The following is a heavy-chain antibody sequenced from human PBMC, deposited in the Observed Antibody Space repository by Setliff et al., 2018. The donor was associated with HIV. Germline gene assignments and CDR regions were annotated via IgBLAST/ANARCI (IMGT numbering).Heavy chain of an antibody. Sequence: KPSETLSLTCTVSGDSITTGVYYWSWIRQPAGQGLEWIGHIYASDNSGSTSYNPSLNSRVTISVDTSKNQFSLRLNSVTTTDTGVYYCASTWGSSSEGWGPGTLVTVSS. J-gene: IGHJ4*02. V-gene: IGHV4-61*09. D-gene: IGHD6-6*01. CDR1: GDSITTGVYY. CDR3: ASTWGSSSEG. CDR2: IYASDNSGST.